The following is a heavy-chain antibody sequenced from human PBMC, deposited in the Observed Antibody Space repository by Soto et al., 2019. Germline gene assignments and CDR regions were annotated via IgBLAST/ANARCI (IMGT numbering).Heavy chain of an antibody. D-gene: IGHD6-19*01. J-gene: IGHJ5*02. Sequence: SGPTLVNPTQTLTLACIFSGFSLRTSGVGVGWIRQPPGKALEWLGFIYWNDDKRYSPSLKSRLTITKDTSKNQVVLTMTNMDPVDTATYYCAKSGSSGWYGWFDPWGQGTLVTVSS. V-gene: IGHV2-5*01. CDR1: GFSLRTSGVG. CDR3: AKSGSSGWYGWFDP. CDR2: IYWNDDK.